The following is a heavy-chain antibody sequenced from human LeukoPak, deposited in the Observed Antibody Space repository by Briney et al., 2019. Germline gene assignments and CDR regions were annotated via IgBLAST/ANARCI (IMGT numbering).Heavy chain of an antibody. Sequence: ASVKVSCKASGYTFTGYYMHWVRQAPGQGLEWMGWINPNSGGTNYAQKFQGRVTMTRDTSISTAYMELSRLRSDDTAVYYCARELHDYGDYLDWFDPWGQGTLVTVSS. D-gene: IGHD4-17*01. V-gene: IGHV1-2*02. J-gene: IGHJ5*02. CDR3: ARELHDYGDYLDWFDP. CDR2: INPNSGGT. CDR1: GYTFTGYY.